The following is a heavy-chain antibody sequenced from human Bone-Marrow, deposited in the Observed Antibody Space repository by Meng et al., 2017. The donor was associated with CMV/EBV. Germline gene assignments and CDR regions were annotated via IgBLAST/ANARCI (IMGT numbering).Heavy chain of an antibody. CDR1: GGTFSSYA. D-gene: IGHD6-19*01. CDR3: ARLDTSIAVAGTGGGY. J-gene: IGHJ4*02. CDR2: IIPIFGTA. Sequence: SVKVSCKASGGTFSSYAISWVRQAPGQGLEWMGGIIPIFGTANYAQKFQGRVTITTDESTSTAYMELSSLRSEDTAVYYCARLDTSIAVAGTGGGYWGQGTLATVSS. V-gene: IGHV1-69*05.